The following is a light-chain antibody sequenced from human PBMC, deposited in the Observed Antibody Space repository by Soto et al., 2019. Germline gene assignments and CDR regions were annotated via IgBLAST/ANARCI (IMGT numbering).Light chain of an antibody. CDR1: SSAVGGYNY. CDR2: EVT. V-gene: IGLV2-14*01. Sequence: QSVLTQPASVSASPGQSVTISCAGTSSAVGGYNYVSWYQQRPGRAPKLMIYEVTYRPSGVSNRFSGSKSGNTASLSISGLQAEDEADYDCSSYTTNSTLVFGTGTKVTVL. J-gene: IGLJ1*01. CDR3: SSYTTNSTLV.